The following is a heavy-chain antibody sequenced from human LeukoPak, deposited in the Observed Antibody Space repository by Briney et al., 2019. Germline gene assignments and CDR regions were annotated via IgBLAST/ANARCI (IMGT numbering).Heavy chain of an antibody. CDR3: ARDGGYCGGGSCYAY. J-gene: IGHJ4*02. D-gene: IGHD2-15*01. V-gene: IGHV1-69*06. CDR2: IIPIFGTA. Sequence: SVKVSCKASGGTFSSYAISWVRQAPGQGLEWMGGIIPIFGTANYAQKFQGRVTITADKSTSTAYMELSSLRSEDTAVYYCARDGGYCGGGSCYAYWGQGTLVTVSS. CDR1: GGTFSSYA.